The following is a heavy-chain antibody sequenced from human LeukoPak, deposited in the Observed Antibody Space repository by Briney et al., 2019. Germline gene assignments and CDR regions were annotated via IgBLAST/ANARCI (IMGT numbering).Heavy chain of an antibody. J-gene: IGHJ5*02. V-gene: IGHV4-34*01. Sequence: SETLSLTCAVYGESFSGYYWSWIRRPPGKGLEWIGEINRNGATNYNPSLKSRVTISIDTSKNQFSLKLTSVTATDTAVYYCARVYYTNDVCYRVNLFDPWSQGTLVTVSS. CDR3: ARVYYTNDVCYRVNLFDP. CDR2: INRNGAT. D-gene: IGHD2-8*01. CDR1: GESFSGYY.